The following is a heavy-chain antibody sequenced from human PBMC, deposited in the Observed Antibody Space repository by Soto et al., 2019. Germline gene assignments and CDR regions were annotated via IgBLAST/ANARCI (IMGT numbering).Heavy chain of an antibody. CDR2: IYYSGST. CDR3: XXXXXXXXXXXNGY. D-gene: IGHD1-1*01. J-gene: IGHJ4*02. CDR1: GGSISXGXYX. Sequence: QVQLQESGPGLVKPSQTLSLTCTVSGGSISXGXYXXSWIXQHPGKGLEWIGYIYYSGSTYYNPSLKSRVTISVDTSKNQFSLKLXXVTXAXXAVXXCXXXXXXXXXXXNGYWGQGTLVTVSS. V-gene: IGHV4-31*03.